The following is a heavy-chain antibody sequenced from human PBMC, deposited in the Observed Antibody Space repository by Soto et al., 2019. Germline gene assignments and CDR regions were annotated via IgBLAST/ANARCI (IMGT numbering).Heavy chain of an antibody. J-gene: IGHJ4*02. D-gene: IGHD2-8*02. V-gene: IGHV4-61*01. CDR2: IQNGGSS. CDR1: GGSVNSGSFH. CDR3: ARDKITGLLDY. Sequence: PSETLSLTCTVSGGSVNSGSFHWSWIRQPPGRGLEWIGQIQNGGSSNCNSSLKSRVTISLDTSKNQFSLKLTSVTAADTAVYYCARDKITGLLDYWGQGTLVTVSS.